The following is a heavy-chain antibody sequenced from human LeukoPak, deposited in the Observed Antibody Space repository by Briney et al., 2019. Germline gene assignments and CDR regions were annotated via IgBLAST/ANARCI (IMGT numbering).Heavy chain of an antibody. V-gene: IGHV3-7*01. CDR2: IKQDGSEK. CDR1: GFTFSSYW. J-gene: IGHJ3*02. Sequence: PGGSLRLSCAASGFTFSSYWMSWVRQAPGKGLEWVANIKQDGSEKYYVDSVKGRFTISRDNAKNSLYLQMNSLRAEDTAVYYCARDGSLGGSYSKLYLSAFDIWGQGTMVTVSS. CDR3: ARDGSLGGSYSKLYLSAFDI. D-gene: IGHD1-26*01.